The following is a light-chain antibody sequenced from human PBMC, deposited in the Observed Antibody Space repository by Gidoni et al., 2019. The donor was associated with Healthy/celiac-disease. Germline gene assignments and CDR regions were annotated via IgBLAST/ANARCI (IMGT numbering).Light chain of an antibody. V-gene: IGKV4-1*01. CDR2: WAS. Sequence: DIVMTQSPASLAVSLGERATINCKSSQSVLYSSNNKNYLAWYQQKPGPPPKLLIYWASTRESGVPDRFSGSGSGTDFTLTISSLQAEDVAVYYCKQYYSTPLTFGGETKVGIK. CDR1: QSVLYSSNNKNY. J-gene: IGKJ4*02. CDR3: KQYYSTPLT.